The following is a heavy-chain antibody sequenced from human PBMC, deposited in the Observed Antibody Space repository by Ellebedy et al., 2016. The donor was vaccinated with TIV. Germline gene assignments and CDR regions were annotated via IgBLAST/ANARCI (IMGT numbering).Heavy chain of an antibody. CDR2: INAGNGNT. J-gene: IGHJ6*02. CDR3: ARDSPADYYYYGMDV. CDR1: GYTFTSYA. Sequence: AASVKVSCNASGYTFTSYAMHWVRQAPGQRLEWIGWINAGNGNTKYSQKFQGRVTITRDTSERTAYMALSSLRSEDTAVYYFARDSPADYYYYGMDVWGQGTTVTVSS. V-gene: IGHV1-3*01.